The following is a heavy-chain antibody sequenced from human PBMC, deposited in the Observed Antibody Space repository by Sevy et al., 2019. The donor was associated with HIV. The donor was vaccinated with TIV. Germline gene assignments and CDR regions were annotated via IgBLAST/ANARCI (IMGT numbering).Heavy chain of an antibody. Sequence: SETLSLTCTVSGGSISSFYWSWIRQPPGKGLEWIGYIYYSGSTNYKPSLESRVSISVDTSKNQFSLSLSSVTAADTAGYYCARAGGAKDYGMDVWSQGTTVTVSS. V-gene: IGHV4-59*01. J-gene: IGHJ6*02. D-gene: IGHD3-10*01. CDR2: IYYSGST. CDR3: ARAGGAKDYGMDV. CDR1: GGSISSFY.